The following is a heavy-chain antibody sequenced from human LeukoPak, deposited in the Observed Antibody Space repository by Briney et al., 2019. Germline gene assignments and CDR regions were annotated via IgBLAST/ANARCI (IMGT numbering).Heavy chain of an antibody. J-gene: IGHJ3*01. CDR1: GFTFSSYG. D-gene: IGHD2-21*02. CDR2: ISSSGSYI. Sequence: PGRSLRLSCAASGFTFSSYGMHWVRQAPGKGLEWVSSISSSGSYIYYADSMKGRFTISRDNAKNSLYLQMNSLRAEDTAVYYCARLNGGDLGAFDLWGQGALVTVSS. V-gene: IGHV3-21*01. CDR3: ARLNGGDLGAFDL.